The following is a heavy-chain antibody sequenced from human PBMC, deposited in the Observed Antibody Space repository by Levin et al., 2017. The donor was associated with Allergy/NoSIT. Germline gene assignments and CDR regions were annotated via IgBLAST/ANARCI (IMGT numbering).Heavy chain of an antibody. D-gene: IGHD5-18*01. CDR3: AKDEYTAMALGNFDY. CDR1: GFTFSSYA. CDR2: ISGSGGST. J-gene: IGHJ4*02. V-gene: IGHV3-23*01. Sequence: GESLKISCAASGFTFSSYAMSWVRQAPGKGLEWVSAISGSGGSTYYADSVKGRFTISRDNSKNTLYLQMNSLRAEDTAVYYCAKDEYTAMALGNFDYWGQGTLVTVSS.